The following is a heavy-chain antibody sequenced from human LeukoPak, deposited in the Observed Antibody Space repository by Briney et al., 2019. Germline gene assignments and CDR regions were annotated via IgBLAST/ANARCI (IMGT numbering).Heavy chain of an antibody. J-gene: IGHJ6*03. V-gene: IGHV4-4*07. Sequence: NPSETLSLTCAVSGYSISSGYYWSWIRQPAGKGLEWIGRIYTSGSTNYNPSLKSRVTMSVDTSKNQFSLKLSSVTAADTAVYYCARGLYYYDSSGSDHYYYYYMDVWGKGTTVTVSS. D-gene: IGHD3-22*01. CDR2: IYTSGST. CDR3: ARGLYYYDSSGSDHYYYYYMDV. CDR1: GYSISSGYY.